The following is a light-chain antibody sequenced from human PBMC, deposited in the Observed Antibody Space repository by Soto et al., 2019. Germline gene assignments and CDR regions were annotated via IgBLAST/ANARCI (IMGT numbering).Light chain of an antibody. J-gene: IGKJ1*01. Sequence: DIVMTQSPDSLAVSLGERATINCKSSQNVVFSSNSKNYLAWYQQKPGQPPKLLIYWASTRESGVPDRFSGSGSGTDFTLTISSLQAEDVAVYYCQQYYSNPRTFGQGTKVEIK. CDR3: QQYYSNPRT. CDR1: QNVVFSSNSKNY. V-gene: IGKV4-1*01. CDR2: WAS.